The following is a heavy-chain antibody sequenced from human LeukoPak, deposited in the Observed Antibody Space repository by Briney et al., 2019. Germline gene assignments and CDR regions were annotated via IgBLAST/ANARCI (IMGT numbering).Heavy chain of an antibody. D-gene: IGHD3-10*01. CDR2: LDPEDGET. V-gene: IGHV1-24*01. CDR3: ATDQRGAGLGFVYCSGSFNGLDV. CDR1: GYTLTELS. Sequence: ASVKVSCKVSGYTLTELSIHWVRQAPGKGLEWMGGLDPEDGETNYAQKFQGRVTMTEDTSTDTGYMELSSLRSEDTAVYYCATDQRGAGLGFVYCSGSFNGLDVWGQGTTVTVSS. J-gene: IGHJ6*02.